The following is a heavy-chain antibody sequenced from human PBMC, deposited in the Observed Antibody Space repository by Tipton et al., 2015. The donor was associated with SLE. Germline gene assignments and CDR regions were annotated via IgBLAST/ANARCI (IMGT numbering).Heavy chain of an antibody. CDR1: GGSISSSSYY. Sequence: TLSLTCTVSGGSISSSSYYWGWIRQPPGKGLEWIGHIYTSGSTNYNPPLNSRVTISVATSKNQFSPKLSSVTAADTAVYYWARERGASIAVAQEFDYWGQGTLVTVSA. V-gene: IGHV4-39*07. CDR2: IYTSGST. J-gene: IGHJ4*02. D-gene: IGHD6-19*01. CDR3: ARERGASIAVAQEFDY.